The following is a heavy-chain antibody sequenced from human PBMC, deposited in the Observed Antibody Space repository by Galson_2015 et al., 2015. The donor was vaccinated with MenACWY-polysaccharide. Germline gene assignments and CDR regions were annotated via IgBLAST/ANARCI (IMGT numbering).Heavy chain of an antibody. Sequence: SLRLCCAASGFTFSTYWMHWVRQAPGKGLVWVSRIKSDGSSTSYADSVKGRFTISRDNAKNTLYLQMNSLRAEDTAVYYCARGYSGYDWGQGTLVTVSS. CDR3: ARGYSGYD. CDR2: IKSDGSST. J-gene: IGHJ4*02. CDR1: GFTFSTYW. V-gene: IGHV3-74*01. D-gene: IGHD5-12*01.